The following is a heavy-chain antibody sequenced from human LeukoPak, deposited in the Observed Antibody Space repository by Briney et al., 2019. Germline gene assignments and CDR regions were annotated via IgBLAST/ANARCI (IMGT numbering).Heavy chain of an antibody. J-gene: IGHJ6*03. Sequence: ASVKVSCKASGYIFIDYEINWARQAPGQGLERMAWMNPKSGDTGYEQKFQGRVTITRDSSISTVYMELSSLRSEDTALYYCARGRYMDVWGKGTTVTVSS. CDR2: MNPKSGDT. CDR1: GYIFIDYE. V-gene: IGHV1-8*02. CDR3: ARGRYMDV.